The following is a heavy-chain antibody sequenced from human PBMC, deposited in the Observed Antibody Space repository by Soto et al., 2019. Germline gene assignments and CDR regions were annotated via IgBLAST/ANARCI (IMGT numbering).Heavy chain of an antibody. CDR1: GFTVSSNY. CDR3: ARDIDYGDYAY. CDR2: IYSGGST. V-gene: IGHV3-66*01. Sequence: PGGSLRLSCAASGFTVSSNYMSWVRQAPGKGLEWVSVIYSGGSTYYAGSVKGRFTISRDNSKNTLYLQMNSLRAEDTAVYYCARDIDYGDYAYWGQGNLVTVSS. J-gene: IGHJ4*02. D-gene: IGHD4-17*01.